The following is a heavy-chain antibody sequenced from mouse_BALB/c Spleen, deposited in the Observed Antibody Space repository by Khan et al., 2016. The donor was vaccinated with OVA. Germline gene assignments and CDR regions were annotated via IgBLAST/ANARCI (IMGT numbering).Heavy chain of an antibody. CDR1: GFSLPSYG. CDR2: IWAGVRT. CDR3: ARLEDI. D-gene: IGHD1-3*01. Sequence: VQLQESGPGRVAPSQSRPTTSTFPGFSLPSYGVPWVRQPPGKGLEWLGVIWAGVRTNYNTALMSRLSISKDNSKSQVLLKMNSLQTDDTAMYYCARLEDIWGQGTTLTVAS. V-gene: IGHV2-9*02. J-gene: IGHJ2*01.